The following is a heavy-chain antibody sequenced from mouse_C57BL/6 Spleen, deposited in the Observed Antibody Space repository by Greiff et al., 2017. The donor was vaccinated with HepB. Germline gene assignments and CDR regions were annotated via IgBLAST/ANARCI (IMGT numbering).Heavy chain of an antibody. CDR3: SRYDYDVMLYYAMDY. D-gene: IGHD2-4*01. CDR2: INPNTGGT. Sequence: EVMLQQSGPELVEPGASVKISCKASGYTFTDYYMNWVKQSHGKSLEWIGDINPNTGGTSYNQKFKGKATLTVDKSSSAAYMELRIHTSEDSAVYYCSRYDYDVMLYYAMDYWGQGTSVTVSS. J-gene: IGHJ4*01. CDR1: GYTFTDYY. V-gene: IGHV1-26*01.